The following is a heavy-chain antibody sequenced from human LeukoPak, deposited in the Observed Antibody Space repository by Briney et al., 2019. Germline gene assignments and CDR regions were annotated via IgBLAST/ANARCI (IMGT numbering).Heavy chain of an antibody. D-gene: IGHD2-15*01. CDR1: GGSFSGYY. CDR2: INHSGST. CDR3: ASDIVVVVAARGSWFDP. J-gene: IGHJ5*02. V-gene: IGHV4-34*01. Sequence: SETLSLTCAVYGGSFSGYYWSWIRQPPGKGLEWIGEINHSGSTNYNPSLKSRVTISVDTSKNQFSLKLSSVTAADTAVYYCASDIVVVVAARGSWFDPWGQGTLVTVSS.